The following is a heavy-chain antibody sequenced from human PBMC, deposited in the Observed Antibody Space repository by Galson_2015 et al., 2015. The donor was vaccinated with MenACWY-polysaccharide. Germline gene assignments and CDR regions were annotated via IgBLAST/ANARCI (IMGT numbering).Heavy chain of an antibody. Sequence: SLRLSCAASGFPFRRDWMHWVRQAPGKGLMWVSRIISDGSDTTYADSVKGRFTISRDNAKNTLYLQLNSLRAEDTAVYYCIRDDSVRKLDDWGRGTLVTVSP. CDR2: IISDGSDT. CDR3: IRDDSVRKLDD. CDR1: GFPFRRDW. J-gene: IGHJ4*02. D-gene: IGHD2-21*02. V-gene: IGHV3-74*01.